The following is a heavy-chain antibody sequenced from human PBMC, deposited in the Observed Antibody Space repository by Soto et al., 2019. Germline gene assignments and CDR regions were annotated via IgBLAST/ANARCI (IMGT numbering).Heavy chain of an antibody. CDR2: IWYDGSNT. CDR1: GFTFSNYG. D-gene: IGHD3-3*01. J-gene: IGHJ6*02. Sequence: GGSLRLSCAASGFTFSNYGMHWVRQAPGKGLEWVAVIWYDGSNTHYADSVKGRFTISRDNSKNTLFLQMNSLRAEDRAVYYCARVGPPRTYYDFWSGYYYYGMDVWGQGTTVTVSS. V-gene: IGHV3-33*01. CDR3: ARVGPPRTYYDFWSGYYYYGMDV.